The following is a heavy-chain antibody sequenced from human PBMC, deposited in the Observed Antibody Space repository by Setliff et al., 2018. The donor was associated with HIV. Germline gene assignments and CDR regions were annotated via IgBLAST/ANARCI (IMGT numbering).Heavy chain of an antibody. CDR2: INPDSRGT. CDR3: ARGVKGIATTGRYYFDY. J-gene: IGHJ4*02. D-gene: IGHD6-13*01. V-gene: IGHV1-2*06. Sequence: ASVKVSCKTSGYAFTDYSIHWVRQAPGQGLEWVGRINPDSRGTNYAQTFQGRVTMTRDASVSTAYMELSRLKSDDTAVFYCARGVKGIATTGRYYFDYWGQGTLVTVSS. CDR1: GYAFTDYS.